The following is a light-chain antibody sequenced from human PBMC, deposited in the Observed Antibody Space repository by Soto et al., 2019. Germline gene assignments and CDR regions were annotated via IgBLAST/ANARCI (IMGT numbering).Light chain of an antibody. CDR1: QGVGSH. Sequence: EIVLTQSPATLSLFPGERTTLSFRSSQGVGSHLAWYQQKPGQAPRLLIHDASSRSTGIPARFSGSGSGTDFALTISSLEAEDFAVYSCQKRSNWPPSITFGQGTRLEIK. J-gene: IGKJ5*01. V-gene: IGKV3-11*01. CDR3: QKRSNWPPSIT. CDR2: DAS.